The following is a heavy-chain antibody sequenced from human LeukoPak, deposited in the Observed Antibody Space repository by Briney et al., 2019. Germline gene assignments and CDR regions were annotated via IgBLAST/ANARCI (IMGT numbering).Heavy chain of an antibody. CDR1: GFTFSSYA. CDR3: ARLAVAANTGVY. V-gene: IGHV3-30*04. D-gene: IGHD6-19*01. J-gene: IGHJ4*02. Sequence: PGRSLRLYCAASGFTFSSYAMHWVRQAPGKGLEWVAVISYDGSNKYYADSVKGRFTISRDNSKNTLYLQMNSLRAEDTAVYYCARLAVAANTGVYWGQGTLVTVSS. CDR2: ISYDGSNK.